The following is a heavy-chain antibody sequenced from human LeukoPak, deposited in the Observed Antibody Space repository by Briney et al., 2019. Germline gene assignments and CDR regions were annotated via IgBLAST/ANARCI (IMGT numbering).Heavy chain of an antibody. Sequence: SQTLSLTCAVSGGSISSGGYSWSWIRQPPGKGLEWIGYIYHSGSTYYNPSLKSRVTISVDRSKNQFSLKLSSVTAADTAVYYCAGDSDYYDSSGLVGAFDIWGQGTMVTVSS. D-gene: IGHD3-22*01. CDR1: GGSISSGGYS. CDR3: AGDSDYYDSSGLVGAFDI. J-gene: IGHJ3*02. CDR2: IYHSGST. V-gene: IGHV4-30-2*01.